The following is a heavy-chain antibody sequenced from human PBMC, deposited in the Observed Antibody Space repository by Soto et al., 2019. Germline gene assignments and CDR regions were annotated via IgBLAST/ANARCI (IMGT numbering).Heavy chain of an antibody. Sequence: QVQLVESGGGVVQPGRSLRLSCAASGFTFSSYAMHWVRQAPGKGLEWVAVISYDGSNKYYADSVKGRFTISRDNSKKTLYLQLNSLAAEDTAVDYCGRVGPPVELLRYLQHCCQGTLVTVSS. J-gene: IGHJ1*01. D-gene: IGHD2-15*01. CDR1: GFTFSSYA. V-gene: IGHV3-30-3*01. CDR3: GRVGPPVELLRYLQH. CDR2: ISYDGSNK.